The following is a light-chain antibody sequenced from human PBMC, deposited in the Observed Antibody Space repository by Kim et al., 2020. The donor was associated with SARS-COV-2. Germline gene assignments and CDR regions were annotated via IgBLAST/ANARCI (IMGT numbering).Light chain of an antibody. CDR1: QTVLYNSNNKNY. Sequence: RATLNCQSSQTVLYNSNNKNYLAWYQQKPGQAPKLLIYWASIRESGVSDRFSGSVSETDFTLTISSLQAEDVAVYYCQQYYSTPPSFGQGTKLEI. CDR3: QQYYSTPPS. CDR2: WAS. J-gene: IGKJ2*03. V-gene: IGKV4-1*01.